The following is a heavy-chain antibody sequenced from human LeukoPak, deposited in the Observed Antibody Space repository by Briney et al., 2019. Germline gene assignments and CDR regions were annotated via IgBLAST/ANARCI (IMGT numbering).Heavy chain of an antibody. D-gene: IGHD6-19*01. Sequence: GASVKVSCKASGYTFTSYGISWVRQAPGQGLEGMEWIAPSIGNTNYAQKLQGRVTMTTDTSTSTAYMELRSLRSDDTAVYYCARSENYSSGWFFYYYYYMDVWGKGTTVTVSS. V-gene: IGHV1-18*01. CDR3: ARSENYSSGWFFYYYYYMDV. CDR2: IAPSIGNT. CDR1: GYTFTSYG. J-gene: IGHJ6*03.